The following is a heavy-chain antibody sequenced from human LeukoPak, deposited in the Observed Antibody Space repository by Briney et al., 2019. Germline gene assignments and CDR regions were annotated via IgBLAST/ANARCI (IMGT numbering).Heavy chain of an antibody. V-gene: IGHV3-48*03. J-gene: IGHJ4*02. Sequence: GGSLRLSCAASGFTCSSYEMNWVRQAPGKGLEWVSYISSSGSTIYYADSVKGRFTISRDNAKNSLYLQMNSLRAEDTAVYYCARSYSSGWYTGPYYFDYWGQGTLVTVSS. CDR3: ARSYSSGWYTGPYYFDY. D-gene: IGHD6-19*01. CDR2: ISSSGSTI. CDR1: GFTCSSYE.